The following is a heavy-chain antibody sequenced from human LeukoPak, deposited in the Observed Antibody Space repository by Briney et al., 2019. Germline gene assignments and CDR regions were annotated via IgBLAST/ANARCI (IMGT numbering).Heavy chain of an antibody. J-gene: IGHJ2*01. CDR1: GFTFSSYA. V-gene: IGHV3-23*01. CDR3: AKEGVYSSSWYGNWYFDL. Sequence: GGSLRLSCAASGFTFSSYAMSWVRQAPGKGLEWGSAISGSGGSTYYADSVKGRFTISRDNSKNTLYLQMNSLRAEDTAAYYCAKEGVYSSSWYGNWYFDLWGRGTLVTVSS. CDR2: ISGSGGST. D-gene: IGHD6-13*01.